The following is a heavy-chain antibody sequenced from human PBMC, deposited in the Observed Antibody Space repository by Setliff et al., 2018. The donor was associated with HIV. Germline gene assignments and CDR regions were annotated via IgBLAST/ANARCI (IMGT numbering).Heavy chain of an antibody. J-gene: IGHJ6*03. D-gene: IGHD1-26*01. Sequence: VASVKVSCKISGYTLTELSIHWVRQAPGKGLEWMANFDPEDGETFYAQKFQGRLTMTEDTSTSTAYMELSSLRSDDTAVYYCARDSFGIEMMATFTVGNYYYYYMDVWGTGTTVTVSS. CDR3: ARDSFGIEMMATFTVGNYYYYYMDV. V-gene: IGHV1-24*01. CDR1: GYTLTELS. CDR2: FDPEDGET.